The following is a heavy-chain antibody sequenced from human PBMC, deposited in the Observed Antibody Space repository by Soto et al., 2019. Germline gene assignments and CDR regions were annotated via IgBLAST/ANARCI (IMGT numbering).Heavy chain of an antibody. CDR1: GGSFSTYH. D-gene: IGHD3-9*01. Sequence: SSETLSLTCVVSGGSFSTYHYNWIRQSPGKGLEWIGEINHSGNNNYSPSLKSRVTMSLDTSENQFSLKLTSVTAADTDVYYCARGGINDWQVACDIWGQATMVTVS. CDR3: ARGGINDWQVACDI. V-gene: IGHV4-34*01. J-gene: IGHJ3*02. CDR2: INHSGNN.